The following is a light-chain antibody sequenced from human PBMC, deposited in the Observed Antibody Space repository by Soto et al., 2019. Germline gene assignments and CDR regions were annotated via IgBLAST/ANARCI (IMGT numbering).Light chain of an antibody. V-gene: IGKV3-15*01. CDR1: QSVSSN. Sequence: EIVMTQSQATLSVSPGERATLSCRASQSVSSNLAWYRQKPGRAPRLLIYGASTRATGIPARFSGSGSGTELTLTSSSVQVEEFAGYYCQQYNNWPPWTVGGGTKVEIK. CDR2: GAS. CDR3: QQYNNWPPWT. J-gene: IGKJ1*01.